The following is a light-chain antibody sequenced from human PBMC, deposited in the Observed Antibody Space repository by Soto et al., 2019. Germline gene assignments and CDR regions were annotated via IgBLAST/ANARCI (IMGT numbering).Light chain of an antibody. Sequence: QSALTQPASVSGSPGQSITISCTGTSSDVGSYNLVSWYQQHPGKAPKLMIYEGSKRPSGVSNRFSGSKSGNTASLTISGLQAEDEADYYCCSYAGSSKGDVVFGGGTKLTVL. V-gene: IGLV2-23*01. J-gene: IGLJ2*01. CDR3: CSYAGSSKGDVV. CDR2: EGS. CDR1: SSDVGSYNL.